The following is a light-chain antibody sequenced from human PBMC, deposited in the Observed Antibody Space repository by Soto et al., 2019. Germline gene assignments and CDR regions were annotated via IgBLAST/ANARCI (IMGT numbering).Light chain of an antibody. CDR3: SSYTTSNTPLYV. CDR1: SSHTAGYNY. CDR2: EVS. J-gene: IGLJ1*01. Sequence: QSALTQPASVSGSPGQSITISCTGTSSHTAGYNYVSWYQQHPGKAPKLMIYEVSNRPSGVSNRFSGSQSGNTASLTISGLQAEDEANYYCSSYTTSNTPLYVFGTGTKVTVL. V-gene: IGLV2-14*01.